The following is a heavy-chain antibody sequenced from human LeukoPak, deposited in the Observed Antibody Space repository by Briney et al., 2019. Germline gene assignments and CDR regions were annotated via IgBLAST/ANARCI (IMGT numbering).Heavy chain of an antibody. Sequence: PGGTLRLSCVASGFTFRSHGMNWVRQAPGKGLEWVSGISPNGVITYYADSVRGRFTISRDNSRSMVWLQMNSLTAEDTAMYYCGRDLNWGAFDIRGLGTLVTVSS. V-gene: IGHV3-23*01. J-gene: IGHJ3*02. CDR3: GRDLNWGAFDI. D-gene: IGHD7-27*01. CDR1: GFTFRSHG. CDR2: ISPNGVIT.